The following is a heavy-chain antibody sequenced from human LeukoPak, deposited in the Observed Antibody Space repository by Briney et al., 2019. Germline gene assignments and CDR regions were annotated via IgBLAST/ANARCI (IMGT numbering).Heavy chain of an antibody. V-gene: IGHV3-7*02. J-gene: IGHJ4*02. CDR3: VKWYRSGPTVY. CDR1: GFTLSSNW. Sequence: GGSLRLSCAASGFTLSSNWMNWVRQTPGKGLECVASIKEDGSEKYYMDSVKGRFTTARDNPKNSLYLQMNSLRADDTAAYQCVKWYRSGPTVYWGQGTLVTVSS. D-gene: IGHD6-19*01. CDR2: IKEDGSEK.